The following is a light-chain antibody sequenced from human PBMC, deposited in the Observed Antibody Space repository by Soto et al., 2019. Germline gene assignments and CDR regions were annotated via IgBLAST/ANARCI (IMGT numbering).Light chain of an antibody. CDR2: AAS. V-gene: IGKV1-27*01. CDR1: QGISNF. CDR3: EKYNGAPYT. J-gene: IGKJ2*01. Sequence: DIQMTQSPSSLSASLGDRVTITCRASQGISNFLAWYQHRPGKVPELLIYAASTLQAGVPSRFSGSGSGTDFTLTINRLQPEDVATYYCEKYNGAPYTFGQGTKLEI.